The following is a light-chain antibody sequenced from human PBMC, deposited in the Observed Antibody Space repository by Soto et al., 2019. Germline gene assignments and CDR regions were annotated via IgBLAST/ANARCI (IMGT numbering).Light chain of an antibody. CDR2: GAS. Sequence: EIVMTQSPATLSVSPGERATLSCRASQSVSSNLAWYQQKPGQAPRLLIYGASTRATGFPARFSGSGSGTEFTLIISSLQSEDFAVYYCLQYNDWPKTFGQGTKVDIK. V-gene: IGKV3-15*01. CDR1: QSVSSN. J-gene: IGKJ1*01. CDR3: LQYNDWPKT.